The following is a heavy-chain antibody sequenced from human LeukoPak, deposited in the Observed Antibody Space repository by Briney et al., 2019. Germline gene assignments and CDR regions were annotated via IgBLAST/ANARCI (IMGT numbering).Heavy chain of an antibody. CDR1: GGSISSYY. D-gene: IGHD6-13*01. J-gene: IGHJ6*03. CDR2: IYYSGST. CDR3: ARDRWAAAGYYYYYMDV. V-gene: IGHV4-59*01. Sequence: SETLSLTCTVSGGSISSYYWSWIRQPPGKGLEWIGYIYYSGSTNYNPSLKSRVTISVDTSKNQFSLKLSSVTAADTAVHYCARDRWAAAGYYYYYMDVWGKGTTVTVSS.